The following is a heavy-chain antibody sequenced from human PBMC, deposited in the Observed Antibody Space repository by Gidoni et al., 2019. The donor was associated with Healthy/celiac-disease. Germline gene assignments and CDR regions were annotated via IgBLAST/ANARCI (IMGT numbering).Heavy chain of an antibody. CDR3: ARGQVWFGELLYADY. D-gene: IGHD3-10*01. Sequence: QVQLVQSGAEVKKPGASVKVSCKASGYTCTSYYMHWVRQAPGQGLEWMGIINPSGGSTSYAQKFQGRVTMTRDTSTSTVYMELSSLRSEDTAVYYCARGQVWFGELLYADYWGQGTLVTVSS. V-gene: IGHV1-46*03. CDR2: INPSGGST. J-gene: IGHJ4*02. CDR1: GYTCTSYY.